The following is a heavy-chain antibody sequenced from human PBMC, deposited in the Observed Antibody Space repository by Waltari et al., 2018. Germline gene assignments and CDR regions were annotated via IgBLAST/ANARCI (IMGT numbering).Heavy chain of an antibody. D-gene: IGHD3-16*01. CDR2: INQGGST. V-gene: IGHV4-34*01. CDR3: VRHVGGSRGIDY. J-gene: IGHJ4*02. Sequence: QVLLQPGGARLLKPSETLSLTCGVSGGSFSGYYWSWIRQPPGKGLQWSGEINQGGSTKYNPYLNSRVTISVDTSNNQFSLKLTSVTAADTAVYYCVRHVGGSRGIDYWGQGTLITVSS. CDR1: GGSFSGYY.